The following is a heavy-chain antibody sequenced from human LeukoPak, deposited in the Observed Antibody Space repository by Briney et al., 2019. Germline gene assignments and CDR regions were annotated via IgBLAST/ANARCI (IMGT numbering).Heavy chain of an antibody. CDR3: ARDGYYYGSGSYPFDP. CDR2: IYTSGST. D-gene: IGHD3-10*01. CDR1: GYSISSGYY. Sequence: SETLSLTCTVSGYSISSGYYWGWIRQPPGKGLEWIGRIYTSGSTHFNPSLKSRVTMSVDTSKNQFSLKLSSVTAADTAVYYCARDGYYYGSGSYPFDPWGQGTLVTVSS. V-gene: IGHV4-38-2*02. J-gene: IGHJ5*02.